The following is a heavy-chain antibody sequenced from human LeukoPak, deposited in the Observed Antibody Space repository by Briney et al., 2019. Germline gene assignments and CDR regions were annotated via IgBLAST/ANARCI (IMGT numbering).Heavy chain of an antibody. V-gene: IGHV4-34*01. CDR2: ISHSGIT. CDR1: SGSLSGYS. Sequence: SETLSLTCAVSSGSLSGYSWGWIRQPPGKGLEWVGEISHSGITNYNASLKSRVTISLNKSEIQFSLMLSSVTAADTAVYYCTRQSVTVTPIDYWGQGTLVTVSS. CDR3: TRQSVTVTPIDY. D-gene: IGHD4-17*01. J-gene: IGHJ4*02.